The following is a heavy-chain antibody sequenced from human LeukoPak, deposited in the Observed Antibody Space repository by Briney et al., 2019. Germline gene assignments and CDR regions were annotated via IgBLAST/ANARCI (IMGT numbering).Heavy chain of an antibody. V-gene: IGHV3-23*05. Sequence: GGSLRLSCAASGFTFSSYAMSWVRQAPGKGLEWVSSISIYTKYAESVKGQFIISRDDSRNTLNLQMNSLRAEDTAVYYCVKSGRYYDSSGYYYFDYWGQGTPVTVSS. J-gene: IGHJ4*02. CDR3: VKSGRYYDSSGYYYFDY. CDR2: ISIYT. CDR1: GFTFSSYA. D-gene: IGHD3-22*01.